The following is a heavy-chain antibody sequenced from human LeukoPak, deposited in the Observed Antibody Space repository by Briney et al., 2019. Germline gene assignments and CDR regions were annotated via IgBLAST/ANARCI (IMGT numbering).Heavy chain of an antibody. D-gene: IGHD2-21*01. Sequence: SETLSLTCTASGDSISSYYWTWIRQPAGKGLEWIGRIDSSGSAIYNPSLKSRVTMSVDTSKNQFSLRLSSVTAVDTAVYFCANEAIRGYYYYNIDVWGKGTTVTISS. V-gene: IGHV4-4*07. CDR2: IDSSGSA. CDR1: GDSISSYY. CDR3: ANEAIRGYYYYNIDV. J-gene: IGHJ6*03.